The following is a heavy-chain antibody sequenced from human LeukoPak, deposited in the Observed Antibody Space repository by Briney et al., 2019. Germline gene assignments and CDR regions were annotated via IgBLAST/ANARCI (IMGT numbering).Heavy chain of an antibody. D-gene: IGHD2-15*01. CDR1: GYTFTSYG. Sequence: GASVKVSCEASGYTFTSYGISWVRQAPGQGLEWMGWISAYNGNTNYAQKLQGRVTMTTDTSTSTAYMELRSLRSDDTAVYDCARDFCSGGSCYSGLFDYWGQGTLVTVSS. V-gene: IGHV1-18*01. J-gene: IGHJ4*02. CDR3: ARDFCSGGSCYSGLFDY. CDR2: ISAYNGNT.